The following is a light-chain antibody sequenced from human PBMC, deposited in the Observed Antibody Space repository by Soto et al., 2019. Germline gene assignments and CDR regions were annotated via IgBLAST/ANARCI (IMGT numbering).Light chain of an antibody. CDR3: QQYSSYYT. CDR2: KAS. CDR1: QSISSW. V-gene: IGKV1-5*03. Sequence: DIQMTQSPSTLSASVGDRVTITCRASQSISSWLAWYQQKPGKAPKLLIYKASSLESGVPSRFSGSGSGTEFTLTISRLQPDDFATYYRQQYSSYYTFGQGTKLEIK. J-gene: IGKJ2*01.